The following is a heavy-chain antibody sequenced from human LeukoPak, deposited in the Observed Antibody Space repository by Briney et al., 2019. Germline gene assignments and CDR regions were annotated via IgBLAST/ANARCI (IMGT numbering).Heavy chain of an antibody. D-gene: IGHD6-19*01. CDR1: GGSISSGSYY. CDR3: ASWSSGWYGGAFDI. V-gene: IGHV4-61*02. J-gene: IGHJ3*02. CDR2: IYTSGST. Sequence: SETLSLTCTVSGGSISSGSYYWSWIRQPAGKGLEWIGRIYTSGSTNYNPSLKSRVTISVDTSKNQFSLKLSSVTAADTAVYYCASWSSGWYGGAFDIWGQGTMVTVSS.